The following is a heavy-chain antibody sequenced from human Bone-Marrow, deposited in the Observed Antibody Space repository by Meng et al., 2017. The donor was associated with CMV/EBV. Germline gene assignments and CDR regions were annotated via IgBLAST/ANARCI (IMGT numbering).Heavy chain of an antibody. CDR3: ARVLGYKYPFDY. D-gene: IGHD5-18*01. J-gene: IGHJ4*02. Sequence: GGSLRLSCAASGFTFSSYSMNWVRQAPGKGLEWVANIRQDGGETYYVDSVKGRFTISRDSARDSLFLQMNSLRAEDTAVYYCARVLGYKYPFDYWGQGTLVTVSS. V-gene: IGHV3-7*01. CDR2: IRQDGGET. CDR1: GFTFSSYS.